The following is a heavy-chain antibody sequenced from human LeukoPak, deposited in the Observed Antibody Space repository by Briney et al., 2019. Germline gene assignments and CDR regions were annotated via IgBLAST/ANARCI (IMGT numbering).Heavy chain of an antibody. CDR1: GYTFTGYY. V-gene: IGHV1-2*02. J-gene: IGHJ4*02. CDR2: INPNSGGT. Sequence: ASVKVSCKASGYTFTGYYMHWVRQAPGQGLDWMGWINPNSGGTNYAQKFQGRVTMTRDTSISTAYMELSRLRSDDTAVYYCARERKTTTTHYFDYWGQETLVTVSS. D-gene: IGHD4-11*01. CDR3: ARERKTTTTHYFDY.